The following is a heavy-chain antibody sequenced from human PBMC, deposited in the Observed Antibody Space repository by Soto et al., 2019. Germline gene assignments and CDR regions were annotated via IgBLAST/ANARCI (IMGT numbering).Heavy chain of an antibody. CDR1: GGSISSSNW. CDR3: ATDAGYSSWYYFGY. V-gene: IGHV4-4*02. Sequence: QVQLQESGPGLVKPSGTLSLTCAVSGGSISSSNWWSWVRQPPGKGLEWIGEIYHSGSTNYNPSLKSRVTISVEKSKNQFSRKLRSVTAADTAVYYCATDAGYSSWYYFGYWGQGTLVTVSS. CDR2: IYHSGST. J-gene: IGHJ4*02. D-gene: IGHD6-13*01.